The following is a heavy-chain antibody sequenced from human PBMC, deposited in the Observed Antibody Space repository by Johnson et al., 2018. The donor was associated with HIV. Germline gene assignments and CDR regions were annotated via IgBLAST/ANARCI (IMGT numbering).Heavy chain of an antibody. V-gene: IGHV3-11*04. CDR3: AGGYGSGSGDACDI. D-gene: IGHD3-10*01. CDR1: GFTFSDYH. Sequence: VHLVQSGGGLVKPRGSLRLSCAAPGFTFSDYHMSWIRQAPGKGLEWVSYISSSGSTIYYADSVKGRLTISRGNDRNSLYLQMDSVRAENTAVYYCAGGYGSGSGDACDIWRQGTMVTVSS. J-gene: IGHJ3*02. CDR2: ISSSGSTI.